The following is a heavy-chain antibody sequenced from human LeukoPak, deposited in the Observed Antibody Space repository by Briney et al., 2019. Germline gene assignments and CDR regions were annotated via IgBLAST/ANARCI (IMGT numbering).Heavy chain of an antibody. J-gene: IGHJ4*02. CDR3: VSFYETY. D-gene: IGHD2-2*01. CDR2: INSDGSWT. V-gene: IGHV3-74*01. Sequence: GGSLRLSCAASGYYWMHWVRQAPGKGLVWVSHINSDGSWTSYADSVKGRFTISKDNAKNTVYLQMNNLRAEDTAVYYCVSFYETYWGRGTLVTVSS. CDR1: GYYW.